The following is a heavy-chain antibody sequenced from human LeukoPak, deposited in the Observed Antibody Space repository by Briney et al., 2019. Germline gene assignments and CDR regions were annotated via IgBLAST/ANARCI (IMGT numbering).Heavy chain of an antibody. Sequence: GGSLRLSCAASGFTFINYDMHWVRQPTGKGLEWVSGIGTAGDTYYPGSVKGRFTISRENAKNALYLQMNSLRAGDTAVYYCASADNYDIFLMDVWGKGTTVTVSS. CDR3: ASADNYDIFLMDV. J-gene: IGHJ6*03. V-gene: IGHV3-13*01. CDR1: GFTFINYD. D-gene: IGHD3-9*01. CDR2: IGTAGDT.